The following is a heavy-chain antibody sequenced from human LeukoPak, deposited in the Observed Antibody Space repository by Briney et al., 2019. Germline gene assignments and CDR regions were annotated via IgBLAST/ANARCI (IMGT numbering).Heavy chain of an antibody. Sequence: SETLSLTCTVSGGSISSSSYYWGWIRQPPGKGLEWIGSIYYSGSTYYNPSLKSRVTISVDTSKNQFSLKLSSVTAADTAVYYCARERRYSYGFDYWGQGTLVTVPS. CDR2: IYYSGST. CDR1: GGSISSSSYY. CDR3: ARERRYSYGFDY. J-gene: IGHJ4*02. D-gene: IGHD5-18*01. V-gene: IGHV4-39*07.